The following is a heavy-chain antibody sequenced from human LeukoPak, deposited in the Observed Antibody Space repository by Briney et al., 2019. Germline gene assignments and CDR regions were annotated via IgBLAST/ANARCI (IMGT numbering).Heavy chain of an antibody. Sequence: PGGSLRLSCAASGFSFSSYWMHWVRQAPGKGLGWVSRINSDGRSTSYADFVKGRFTISRDNAKNTLYLQMNSLRAEDTAVYYCAKDVSYYYGSGSYSDYWGQGTLVTVSS. D-gene: IGHD3-10*01. CDR1: GFSFSSYW. J-gene: IGHJ4*02. CDR3: AKDVSYYYGSGSYSDY. CDR2: INSDGRST. V-gene: IGHV3-74*01.